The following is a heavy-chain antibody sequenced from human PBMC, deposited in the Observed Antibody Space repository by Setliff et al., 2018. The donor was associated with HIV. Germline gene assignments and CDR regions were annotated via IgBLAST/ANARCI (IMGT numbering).Heavy chain of an antibody. V-gene: IGHV3-33*01. CDR3: ARDGVVPAAKRSRYYNYMDV. CDR1: GFTFSSYG. D-gene: IGHD2-2*01. CDR2: IWYDGSNK. J-gene: IGHJ6*03. Sequence: PGGSLRLSCAASGFTFSSYGMHWVRQAPGKGPEWVAVIWYDGSNKYHADSVKGRFTISRDNSKTTLFLQMNSLRAEDTAVYHCARDGVVPAAKRSRYYNYMDVWGKGTTVTVSS.